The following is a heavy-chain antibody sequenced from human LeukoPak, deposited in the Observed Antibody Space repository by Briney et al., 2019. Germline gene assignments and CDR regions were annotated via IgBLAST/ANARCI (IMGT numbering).Heavy chain of an antibody. Sequence: GGSLRLSCAASGFTVSSNYMSWVRQAPGKGLEWVSVIYSGGSAYYADSVKGRFTISRDNSKNTLYLQMNSLRAEDTAVYYCARDLGQQLVSYYYYGMDVWGQGTTVTVSS. J-gene: IGHJ6*02. CDR3: ARDLGQQLVSYYYYGMDV. CDR2: IYSGGSA. CDR1: GFTVSSNY. V-gene: IGHV3-66*01. D-gene: IGHD6-13*01.